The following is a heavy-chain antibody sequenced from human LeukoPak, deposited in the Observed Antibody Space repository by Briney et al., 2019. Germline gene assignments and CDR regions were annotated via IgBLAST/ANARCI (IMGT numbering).Heavy chain of an antibody. Sequence: GGSLTLSCVTSGFTFSSYWMSWVRQAPGKGLEWVSGIGGGGGSTYYADSVKGRFTISRDNSKNTLYLQMNSLGVEDTAAYYCAKDRGDGSNRDGFFDYWGQGTLVTVSS. CDR3: AKDRGDGSNRDGFFDY. CDR2: IGGGGGST. V-gene: IGHV3-23*01. J-gene: IGHJ4*02. CDR1: GFTFSSYW. D-gene: IGHD5-24*01.